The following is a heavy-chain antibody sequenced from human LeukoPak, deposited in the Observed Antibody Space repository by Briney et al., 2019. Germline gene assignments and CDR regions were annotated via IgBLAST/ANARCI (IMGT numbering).Heavy chain of an antibody. V-gene: IGHV3-30*04. CDR2: ISFDGSNK. CDR1: GFTFSSYT. D-gene: IGHD3-9*01. J-gene: IGHJ6*03. Sequence: GGSLRLSCAASGFTFSSYTMHWVRQAPGKGLEWVAVISFDGSNKYYADSVTGRFTISRDNAKNSLYLQMNSLRAEDTAVYYCARESRGYDILTGKYHRGYYSYYMDVWGKGTTVTVSS. CDR3: ARESRGYDILTGKYHRGYYSYYMDV.